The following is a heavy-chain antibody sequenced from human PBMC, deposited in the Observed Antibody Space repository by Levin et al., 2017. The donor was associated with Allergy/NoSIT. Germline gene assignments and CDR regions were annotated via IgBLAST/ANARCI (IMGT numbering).Heavy chain of an antibody. CDR1: GFTFINYD. CDR2: IGSSGETK. CDR3: ARQRSPGSPIYNFYGMDV. Sequence: PGGSLRLSCAASGFTFINYDMNWVRQAPGKGLEWISSIGSSGETKYYVNSVKGRFTISRDNAKNSLFLQMNSLRVEDTAIYYCARQRSPGSPIYNFYGMDVWGQGTTVIVSS. D-gene: IGHD3-10*01. J-gene: IGHJ6*02. V-gene: IGHV3-48*03.